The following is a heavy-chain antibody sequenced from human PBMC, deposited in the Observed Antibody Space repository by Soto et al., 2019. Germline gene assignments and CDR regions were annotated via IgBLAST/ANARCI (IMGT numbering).Heavy chain of an antibody. CDR3: ARGRLSGSYYYYYYGMDV. V-gene: IGHV4-34*01. CDR2: INHSGST. D-gene: IGHD1-26*01. Sequence: SETLSLTCAVYGGSFSGYYWSWIRQPPGKGLEWIGEINHSGSTNYNPSLKSRVTISVDTSKNQFSLKLSSVTAADTAVYYCARGRLSGSYYYYYYGMDVWGQGTTVTVSS. J-gene: IGHJ6*02. CDR1: GGSFSGYY.